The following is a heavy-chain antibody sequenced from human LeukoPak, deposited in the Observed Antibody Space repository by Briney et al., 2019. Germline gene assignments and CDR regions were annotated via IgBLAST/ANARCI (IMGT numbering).Heavy chain of an antibody. CDR2: IIPIFGTA. V-gene: IGHV1-69*13. Sequence: ASVKVSCKASGGTFSSYAISWVRQAPGQGLEWMGGIIPIFGTANYAQKFQGRVTITADESTSTAYMELSSLRSEDTAVYYCARGRKRFLEWFPVAVYLDYWGQGTLVTVSS. J-gene: IGHJ4*02. CDR1: GGTFSSYA. CDR3: ARGRKRFLEWFPVAVYLDY. D-gene: IGHD3-3*01.